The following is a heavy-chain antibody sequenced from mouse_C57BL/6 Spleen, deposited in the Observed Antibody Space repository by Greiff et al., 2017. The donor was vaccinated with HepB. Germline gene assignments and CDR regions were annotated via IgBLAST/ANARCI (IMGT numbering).Heavy chain of an antibody. V-gene: IGHV1-55*01. CDR3: ARVHPPYFDY. J-gene: IGHJ2*01. Sequence: VQLQQPGAELVKPGASVKMSCKASGYTFTSYWITWVKQRPGQGLEWIGDIYPGSGCTNYNEKFKSKATLTVDTSSSPAYMQLSSLTSEDSAVYYCARVHPPYFDYWGQGTTLTVSS. CDR1: GYTFTSYW. CDR2: IYPGSGCT.